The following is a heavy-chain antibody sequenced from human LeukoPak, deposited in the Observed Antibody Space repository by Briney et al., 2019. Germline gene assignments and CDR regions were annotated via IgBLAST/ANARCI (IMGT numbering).Heavy chain of an antibody. CDR1: GFISGVYA. CDR2: IRSIVYVGKT. J-gene: IGHJ4*02. CDR3: TRVDFWSGYYFIDY. Sequence: SLRLSCTPPGFISGVYAMTCGRQAPGGGREWVGFIRSIVYVGKTAYAASVKDRFTLSRDDSKSIDYQQMNSLQTEDTAVYYCTRVDFWSGYYFIDYWGQGTLVTVSS. D-gene: IGHD3-3*01. V-gene: IGHV3-49*04.